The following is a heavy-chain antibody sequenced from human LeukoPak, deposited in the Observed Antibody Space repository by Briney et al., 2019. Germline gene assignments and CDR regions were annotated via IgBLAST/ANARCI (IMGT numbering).Heavy chain of an antibody. D-gene: IGHD2-15*01. CDR3: AKPPIGCSGGSCYAGFDY. J-gene: IGHJ4*02. V-gene: IGHV3-30*18. Sequence: GRSLRLSYAASGFTFSSYGMHWVRQAPGKGLEGVAVISYDGSNKYYADSVKGRFTISRDNSKNTLYLQMNSLRAEDTAVYYCAKPPIGCSGGSCYAGFDYWGQGTLVTVSS. CDR1: GFTFSSYG. CDR2: ISYDGSNK.